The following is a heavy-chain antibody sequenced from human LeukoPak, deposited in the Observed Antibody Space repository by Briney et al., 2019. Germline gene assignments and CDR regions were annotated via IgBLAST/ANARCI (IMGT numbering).Heavy chain of an antibody. Sequence: ASVKVSCKASGYTFTSYGISWVRQAPGQGLEWMGWISAYNGNTNYAQKLQGRVTMTTDTSTSTAYMELRSLRSDDTAVYYCARSLLHWWELDPVSAFDIWGQGTMVTVSS. CDR2: ISAYNGNT. CDR1: GYTFTSYG. J-gene: IGHJ3*02. CDR3: ARSLLHWWELDPVSAFDI. V-gene: IGHV1-18*01. D-gene: IGHD1-26*01.